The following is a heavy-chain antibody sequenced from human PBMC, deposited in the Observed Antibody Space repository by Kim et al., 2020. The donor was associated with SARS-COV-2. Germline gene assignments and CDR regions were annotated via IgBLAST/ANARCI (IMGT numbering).Heavy chain of an antibody. CDR2: MSYDGSVK. V-gene: IGHV3-30*03. D-gene: IGHD6-19*01. Sequence: GGSLRLSCEASGFTLTKYGMHWVRQAPGTGLEWVAFMSYDGSVKYYGETVKGRSTISRDTSKNTLFLQMDSLRAEDTAVYDCTRGAVSGNDAFGIWGQGSLVTVSS. CDR1: GFTLTKYG. CDR3: TRGAVSGNDAFGI. J-gene: IGHJ3*02.